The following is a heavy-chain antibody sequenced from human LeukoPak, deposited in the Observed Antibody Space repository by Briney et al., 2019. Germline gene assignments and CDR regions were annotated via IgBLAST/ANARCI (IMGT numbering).Heavy chain of an antibody. V-gene: IGHV3-23*01. J-gene: IGHJ4*02. Sequence: GSLRLSCAASGFTFSSYDMTWVRQAPGKGLEWVSSISAGGYNTYYADSVRGRFTISRDKSKNTLYLQMNSLRAEDTAVYYCSKDAHISSSTGWGQGTLVTVSS. CDR2: ISAGGYNT. CDR3: SKDAHISSSTG. D-gene: IGHD6-13*01. CDR1: GFTFSSYD.